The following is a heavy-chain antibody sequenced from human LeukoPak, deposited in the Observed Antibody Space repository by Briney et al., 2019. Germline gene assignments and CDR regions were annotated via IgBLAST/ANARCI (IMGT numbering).Heavy chain of an antibody. D-gene: IGHD1-26*01. CDR3: ARAEPDGPFDY. V-gene: IGHV4-34*01. CDR1: GGSFSGYY. Sequence: PSETLSLTCAVYGGSFSGYYWSWIRQPPRKGLEWIGEINHSGSTTYNPSLKSQVSISVDTSKNQFSLKLSSVTAADTAVYYCARAEPDGPFDYWGQGTLVTVSS. CDR2: INHSGST. J-gene: IGHJ4*02.